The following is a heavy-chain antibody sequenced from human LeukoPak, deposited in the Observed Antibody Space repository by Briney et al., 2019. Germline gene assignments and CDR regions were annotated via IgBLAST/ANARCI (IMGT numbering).Heavy chain of an antibody. Sequence: GASVTVSCTASGYTFTGYYMHWVRQAPGQGLEWMGWINPNSGSTNYAQKFQGRVTMTRDTSISTAYMELSRLRSDDTAVYYCARALARDIVVVPAALDYWGQGTLVTVSS. CDR2: INPNSGST. D-gene: IGHD2-2*01. CDR1: GYTFTGYY. CDR3: ARALARDIVVVPAALDY. J-gene: IGHJ4*02. V-gene: IGHV1-2*02.